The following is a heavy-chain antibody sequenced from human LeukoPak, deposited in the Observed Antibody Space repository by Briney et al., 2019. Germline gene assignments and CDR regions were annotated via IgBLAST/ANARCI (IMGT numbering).Heavy chain of an antibody. Sequence: PGGSLRLSCAASGFTFSSYSMNWVRQAPGKGLEWVSYISGRSSTIYYADSVKGRFTISRDNAKNSLYLQMNSLRAEDTAVYYCARTYYDSSGHRNFDYWGQGTLVTVSS. V-gene: IGHV3-48*01. CDR2: ISGRSSTI. CDR1: GFTFSSYS. CDR3: ARTYYDSSGHRNFDY. J-gene: IGHJ4*02. D-gene: IGHD3-22*01.